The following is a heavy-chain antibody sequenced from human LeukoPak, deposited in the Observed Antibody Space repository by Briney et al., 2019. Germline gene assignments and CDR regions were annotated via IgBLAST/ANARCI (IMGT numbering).Heavy chain of an antibody. CDR1: GYTFTAYY. CDR3: ARGGPGYCSSTSCYGLYHFDY. V-gene: IGHV1-2*02. CDR2: IDSKNGDT. J-gene: IGHJ4*02. Sequence: ASVKVSCKASGYTFTAYYMHWVRQAPGQGLEWMGWIDSKNGDTKYAQKFQSRLTISRDTSIGIAYMELRSLISDDTAVYYCARGGPGYCSSTSCYGLYHFDYWGQGTLVTVSS. D-gene: IGHD2-2*01.